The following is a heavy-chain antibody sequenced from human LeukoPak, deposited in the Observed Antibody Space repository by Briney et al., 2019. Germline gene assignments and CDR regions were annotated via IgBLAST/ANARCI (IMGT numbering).Heavy chain of an antibody. CDR3: ARGSYYYGSGSYPLDY. J-gene: IGHJ4*02. V-gene: IGHV1-46*01. Sequence: GASVKVSCKASGYTFTNYYTHWVRQAPGQGLEWMGMINPNGGSTSYAQRFQGRVTMTRDTSTSTFYMELSTLRYEDTAVYYCARGSYYYGSGSYPLDYWGRGTLVTVSS. CDR2: INPNGGST. D-gene: IGHD3-10*01. CDR1: GYTFTNYY.